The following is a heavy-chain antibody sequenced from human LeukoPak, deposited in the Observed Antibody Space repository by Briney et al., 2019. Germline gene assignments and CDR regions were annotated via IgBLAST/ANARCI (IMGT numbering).Heavy chain of an antibody. V-gene: IGHV4-30-4*07. D-gene: IGHD6-13*01. Sequence: SQTLSLTCAVSGGSISSGVYSWSWIRQPPGKGLDWIGYIYYGGNTYYNPSLKSRVIISIDTSKNQFSLKLNSVTAADTAVYYCAREEGYSSSWYRGFQFELWGQGTLVTVSS. CDR2: IYYGGNT. CDR3: AREEGYSSSWYRGFQFEL. CDR1: GGSISSGVYS. J-gene: IGHJ4*02.